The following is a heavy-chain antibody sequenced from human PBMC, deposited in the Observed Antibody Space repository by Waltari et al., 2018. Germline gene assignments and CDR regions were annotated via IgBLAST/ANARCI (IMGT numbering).Heavy chain of an antibody. J-gene: IGHJ4*02. V-gene: IGHV2-5*02. CDR2: IYWDDDK. Sequence: QITLKESGPTLVKPTQTLTLTCTFPGFSLSTSGVGLGWIRQPPGKALEWLALIYWDDDKRYSPSLKSRLTITKDTSKNQVVLTMTNMDPVDTATYYCAHRWGKGSGSYYGYWGQGTLVTVSS. D-gene: IGHD3-10*01. CDR1: GFSLSTSGVG. CDR3: AHRWGKGSGSYYGY.